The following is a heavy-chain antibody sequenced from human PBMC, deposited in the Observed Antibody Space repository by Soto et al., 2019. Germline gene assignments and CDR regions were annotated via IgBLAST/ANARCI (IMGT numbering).Heavy chain of an antibody. Sequence: GASVKVSCKASGGTFSNYAFTWVRQAPGQGLEWMGGIIPIFDTTNYAQKFQGRVTITADESTSTAYMELSSLRSEDTAEYYCAIGIAASRYYYGMDVWGQGTTVTVS. D-gene: IGHD6-13*01. CDR2: IIPIFDTT. V-gene: IGHV1-69*13. CDR3: AIGIAASRYYYGMDV. CDR1: GGTFSNYA. J-gene: IGHJ6*02.